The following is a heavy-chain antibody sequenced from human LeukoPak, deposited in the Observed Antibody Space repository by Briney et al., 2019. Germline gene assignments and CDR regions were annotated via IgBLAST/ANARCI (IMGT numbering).Heavy chain of an antibody. D-gene: IGHD3-22*01. CDR1: GFMFSNYG. Sequence: GGSLRLSCAASGFMFSNYGMHWVRQAPGKGLEWVAVIWYDGSNEYYADSAKGRFTISRDNSKDTLYLQMNSLRPEDTAVYYCARALPDYYDGSGYYDYWGQGTLVTVSS. CDR3: ARALPDYYDGSGYYDY. CDR2: IWYDGSNE. J-gene: IGHJ4*02. V-gene: IGHV3-33*01.